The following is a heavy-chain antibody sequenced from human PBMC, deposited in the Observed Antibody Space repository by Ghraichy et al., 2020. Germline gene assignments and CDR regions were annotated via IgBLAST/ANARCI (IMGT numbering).Heavy chain of an antibody. V-gene: IGHV4-39*01. CDR3: ATSPRDYGDYYYYGMDV. CDR2: IYYSGST. Sequence: SENLSLTCTVSGGSISSSSYYWGWIRQPPGKGLEWIGSIYYSGSTYYNPSLKSRVTISVDTSKNQFSLKLSSVTAADTAVYYCATSPRDYGDYYYYGMDVWGQGTTVTVSS. D-gene: IGHD4-17*01. CDR1: GGSISSSSYY. J-gene: IGHJ6*02.